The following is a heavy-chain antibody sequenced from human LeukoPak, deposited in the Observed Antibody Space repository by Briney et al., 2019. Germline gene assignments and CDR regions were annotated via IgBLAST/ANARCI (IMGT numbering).Heavy chain of an antibody. Sequence: ASVRVSCKASGYTFTSYDINWLRQATGQGLEWMGWMNPNSGNTGYAQKFQGRVTMTRNTSMSTAYMELSSLRSEDTAVYYCAIRTHVDIVATLGERVKKGLDYWGQGTPVTVSS. CDR2: MNPNSGNT. J-gene: IGHJ4*02. D-gene: IGHD5-12*01. CDR1: GYTFTSYD. CDR3: AIRTHVDIVATLGERVKKGLDY. V-gene: IGHV1-8*01.